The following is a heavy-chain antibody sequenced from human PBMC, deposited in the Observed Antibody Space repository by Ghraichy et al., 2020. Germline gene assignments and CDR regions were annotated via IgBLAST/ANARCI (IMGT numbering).Heavy chain of an antibody. CDR2: IYYSGST. J-gene: IGHJ4*02. Sequence: SETLSLTCTVSGGSISSYYWSWIRRPPGKGLEWIGYIYYSGSTNYNPSLKSRVTISVDTSKNQFSLKLSSVTAADTAVYYCARVYSSSGIDYWGQGTLVTVSS. CDR1: GGSISSYY. D-gene: IGHD6-6*01. CDR3: ARVYSSSGIDY. V-gene: IGHV4-59*08.